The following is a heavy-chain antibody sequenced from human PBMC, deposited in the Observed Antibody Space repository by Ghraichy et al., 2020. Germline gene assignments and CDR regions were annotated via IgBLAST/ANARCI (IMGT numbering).Heavy chain of an antibody. J-gene: IGHJ6*03. V-gene: IGHV3-23*01. CDR1: GFTFSNYA. Sequence: GESLNISCAASGFTFSNYAMSWVRQAPGKGLEWVSSVTGSGSTTYYPDSVKGRFTISRDNSKNTLYLQMNSLKAEDTAVYFCAKGRTRSSSSSVYMDVWGKGTTVTVSS. D-gene: IGHD6-6*01. CDR3: AKGRTRSSSSSVYMDV. CDR2: VTGSGSTT.